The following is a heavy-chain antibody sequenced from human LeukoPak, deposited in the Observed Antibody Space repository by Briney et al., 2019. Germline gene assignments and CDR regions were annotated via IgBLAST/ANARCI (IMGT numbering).Heavy chain of an antibody. D-gene: IGHD5-12*01. CDR3: ARGYSGYEVWFDP. CDR2: IYYSGST. CDR1: GGSISSGGYY. Sequence: SETLSLTCTVSGGSISSGGYYWSWLRQHPGKGLEWIGYIYYSGSTYYNPSLKSRVTISVDTSKNQFSLKLSSVTAADTAVYYCARGYSGYEVWFDPWGQGTLVTVSS. J-gene: IGHJ5*02. V-gene: IGHV4-31*03.